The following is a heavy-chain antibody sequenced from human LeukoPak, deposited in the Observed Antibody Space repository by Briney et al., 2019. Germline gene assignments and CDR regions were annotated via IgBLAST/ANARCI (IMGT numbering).Heavy chain of an antibody. V-gene: IGHV3-23*01. CDR3: AKPTAMVNPFFDY. Sequence: GGSLRLSCAASGFTFSSYAMSWVRQAPGKGLEWVSAISGSGGSTYYADSVKGRFTISRDNSKNTLYLRMNSLRAEGTAVYYCAKPTAMVNPFFDYWGQGTLVTVSS. D-gene: IGHD5-18*01. CDR1: GFTFSSYA. CDR2: ISGSGGST. J-gene: IGHJ4*02.